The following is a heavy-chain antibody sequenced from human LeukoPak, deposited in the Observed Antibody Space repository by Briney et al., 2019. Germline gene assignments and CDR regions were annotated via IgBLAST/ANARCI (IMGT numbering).Heavy chain of an antibody. CDR2: ISSDGKYI. D-gene: IGHD4-17*01. CDR1: GFTFSTYS. Sequence: PGGSLRLSCAASGFTFSTYSMNWVRQAPGKGLEWVSAISSDGKYIYYADSVKGRFTVSRDNAKNSLYLQMNSLRAEDTAVYYCARDRNTVTNDWGQGTLVTVSS. J-gene: IGHJ4*02. CDR3: ARDRNTVTND. V-gene: IGHV3-21*06.